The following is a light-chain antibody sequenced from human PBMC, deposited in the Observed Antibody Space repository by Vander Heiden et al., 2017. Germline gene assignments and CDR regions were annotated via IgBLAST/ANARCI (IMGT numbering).Light chain of an antibody. CDR3: HQYDNQGGGCT. J-gene: IGKJ3*01. Sequence: DIQMPQSPSSLSASVGDRVTITCQASQDISNYLNWYQQKTGKAPKLLIYDASNLETGVPSRFSGSGSGTDFTFITSSLQPEDIATYYCHQYDNQGGGCTFGPGTKVDIK. CDR1: QDISNY. V-gene: IGKV1-33*01. CDR2: DAS.